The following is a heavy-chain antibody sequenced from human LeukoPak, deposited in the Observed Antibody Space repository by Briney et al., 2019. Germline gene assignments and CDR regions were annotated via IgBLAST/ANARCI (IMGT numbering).Heavy chain of an antibody. CDR1: GFTFSSYA. CDR2: ISGSGGST. D-gene: IGHD3-9*01. Sequence: GGSLRLPCAASGFTFSSYAMSWVRQAPGKGLEWVSAISGSGGSTYYADSVKGRFTISRDNSKNTLYLQMNSLRAEDTAVYYCAITYDILTGYYPFDYWGQGTLVTVSS. V-gene: IGHV3-23*01. J-gene: IGHJ4*02. CDR3: AITYDILTGYYPFDY.